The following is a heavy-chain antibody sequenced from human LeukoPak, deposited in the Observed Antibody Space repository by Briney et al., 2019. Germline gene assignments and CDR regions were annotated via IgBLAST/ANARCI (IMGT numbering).Heavy chain of an antibody. D-gene: IGHD5-18*01. CDR3: TTDDRGYSYAPRY. V-gene: IGHV3-15*01. CDR2: IKSEPDGGTT. J-gene: IGHJ4*02. Sequence: GGSLRLSCAGSGFTFSNAWMSWVRQAPGKGLEWVGRIKSEPDGGTTDYAAPVKGKFTISRDDPKNTLYLQMNSLRAEDTALHYCTTDDRGYSYAPRYWGQGTLVTVSS. CDR1: GFTFSNAW.